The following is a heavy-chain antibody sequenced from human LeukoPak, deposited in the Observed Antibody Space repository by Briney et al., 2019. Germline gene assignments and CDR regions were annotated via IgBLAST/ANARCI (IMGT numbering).Heavy chain of an antibody. Sequence: PSETLSLTCTVSGGSISSYYWSWIRQPPGKGLEWIGYIYYSGSTNYNPSLKSRVTISVDTSKNQFSLKLSSVTAADTAVYYCARLRSGWFDYWGQGTLVTVSS. D-gene: IGHD6-19*01. J-gene: IGHJ5*01. CDR2: IYYSGST. CDR3: ARLRSGWFDY. V-gene: IGHV4-59*01. CDR1: GGSISSYY.